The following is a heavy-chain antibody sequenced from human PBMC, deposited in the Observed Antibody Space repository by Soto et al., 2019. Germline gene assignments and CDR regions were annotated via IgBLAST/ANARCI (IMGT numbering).Heavy chain of an antibody. CDR2: IYYSGST. CDR1: GGSISSYY. CDR3: ARHDVVVVPAAIVGSYYYYYMDV. J-gene: IGHJ6*03. Sequence: PSETLSLTCTVSGGSISSYYWSWIRQPPGKGLEWIGYIYYSGSTNYNPSLKSRVTISVDTSKIQFSLKLSSVTAADTAVYYCARHDVVVVPAAIVGSYYYYYMDVWGKGTMVTVSS. D-gene: IGHD2-2*01. V-gene: IGHV4-59*08.